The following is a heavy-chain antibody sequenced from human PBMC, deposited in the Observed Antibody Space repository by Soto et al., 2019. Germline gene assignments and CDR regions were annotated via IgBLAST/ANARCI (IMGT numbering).Heavy chain of an antibody. CDR1: GFTFSSYW. J-gene: IGHJ4*02. D-gene: IGHD2-15*01. CDR3: ARTSLVVPAATREDY. CDR2: INSDGSST. Sequence: EVQLVESGGGLVQPGGSLRLSCAASGFTFSSYWMHWVRQAPGKGLVWVSRINSDGSSTSYADSVKGRFTISRDNAKNTVYLQMNSLRAEDTAVCYCARTSLVVPAATREDYWGQGTLVTVSS. V-gene: IGHV3-74*01.